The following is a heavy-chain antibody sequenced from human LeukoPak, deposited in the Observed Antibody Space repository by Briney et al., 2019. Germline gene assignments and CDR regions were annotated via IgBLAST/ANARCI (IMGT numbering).Heavy chain of an antibody. CDR1: GFTVSSNY. J-gene: IGHJ3*02. Sequence: GGSLRLSCADSGFTVSSNYMRWVRQAPGKGLEWVSVIYSGGSTHYADSVKGRFTISRDNSKNTLYLQMNSLRAEDTAVYYCAKCDASCYANAFYIWGQGTVVTVSS. CDR2: IYSGGST. CDR3: AKCDASCYANAFYI. V-gene: IGHV3-66*01. D-gene: IGHD3-16*01.